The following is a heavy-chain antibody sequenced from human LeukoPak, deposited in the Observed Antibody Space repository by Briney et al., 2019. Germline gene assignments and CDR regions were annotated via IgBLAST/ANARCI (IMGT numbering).Heavy chain of an antibody. CDR2: IYYSGST. V-gene: IGHV4-31*03. Sequence: PSQTLSLTCTVSGGSISSGGYYWSWIRQHPGKGLEWIGYIYYSGSTYYNPSLKSRVTISVDTSKNQFSLKLSSVTAADTAVYCCARESVPHYYDSSGYPLRAFDIWGQGTMVTVSS. D-gene: IGHD3-22*01. J-gene: IGHJ3*02. CDR3: ARESVPHYYDSSGYPLRAFDI. CDR1: GGSISSGGYY.